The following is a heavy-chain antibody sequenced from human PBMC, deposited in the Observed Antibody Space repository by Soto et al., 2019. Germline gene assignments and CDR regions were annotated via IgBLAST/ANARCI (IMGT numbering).Heavy chain of an antibody. CDR2: IIGSGDST. Sequence: EVQLLESGGGLVQPGGSLRLSCAASGFIFSTYAMSWVRQAPGKGLEWVSAIIGSGDSTYYTDSVKGRFTISRDNSKNTLYLQMNSLRADDTAIYYCAKSGEQQLLTNFDSWGQGTLVTVSS. J-gene: IGHJ4*02. CDR3: AKSGEQQLLTNFDS. CDR1: GFIFSTYA. V-gene: IGHV3-23*01. D-gene: IGHD6-13*01.